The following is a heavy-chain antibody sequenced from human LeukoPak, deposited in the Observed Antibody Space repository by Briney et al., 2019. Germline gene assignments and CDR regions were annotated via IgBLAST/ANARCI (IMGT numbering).Heavy chain of an antibody. V-gene: IGHV1-3*01. Sequence: ASVKVSCKASGYTFTSYAMHWVRQAPGQRLEWMGWINAGNGNTKYSQKFQGRVTITRDTSASTAYMELSSLRSEDTAVYYCAADPYDFWSGQGAFDIWGQGTMVTVSS. D-gene: IGHD3-3*01. CDR3: AADPYDFWSGQGAFDI. CDR2: INAGNGNT. CDR1: GYTFTSYA. J-gene: IGHJ3*02.